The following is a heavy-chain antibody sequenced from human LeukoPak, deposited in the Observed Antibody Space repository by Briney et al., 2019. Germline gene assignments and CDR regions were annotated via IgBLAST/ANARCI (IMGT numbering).Heavy chain of an antibody. J-gene: IGHJ4*02. D-gene: IGHD6-19*01. V-gene: IGHV3-74*01. CDR1: GFTFSSYW. CDR3: ARAHSSGWYFFDY. Sequence: GGSLRLSCAASGFTFSSYWMHRVRQAPGKGLVWVARMNSYGSSTRYADSVKGRFTISRDNAKNTLYLQMNSLRAEDTAVYYCARAHSSGWYFFDYWGQGTLVTVSS. CDR2: MNSYGSST.